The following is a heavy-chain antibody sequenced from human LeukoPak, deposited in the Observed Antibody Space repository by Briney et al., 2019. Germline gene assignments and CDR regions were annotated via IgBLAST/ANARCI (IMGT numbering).Heavy chain of an antibody. V-gene: IGHV3-23*01. CDR2: ISARGGST. J-gene: IGHJ4*02. CDR1: GFTFSNND. D-gene: IGHD2-15*01. Sequence: GGSLRLSCAASGFTFSNNDMQWVRQAPGKGLEWVSVISARGGSTSYADSVKGRFTISGDNCKNTLYLQMNSLRAEDTAVYYCAKRYCSGDRCFFDYWGQGTLVTVSS. CDR3: AKRYCSGDRCFFDY.